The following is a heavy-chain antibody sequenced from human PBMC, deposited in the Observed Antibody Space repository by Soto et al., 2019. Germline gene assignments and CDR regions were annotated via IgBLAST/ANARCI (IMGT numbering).Heavy chain of an antibody. CDR3: AREGSIRGSGRPLPLGMDV. V-gene: IGHV1-46*01. J-gene: IGHJ6*02. D-gene: IGHD3-10*01. CDR2: INPSGGST. CDR1: GYTFTSYY. Sequence: ASVKVSWKASGYTFTSYYMHWVRQAPGQGLEWMGIINPSGGSTSYAQKFQGRVTMTRDTSTSTVYMELSSLRSEDTAVYYCAREGSIRGSGRPLPLGMDVWGQGTTVTGSS.